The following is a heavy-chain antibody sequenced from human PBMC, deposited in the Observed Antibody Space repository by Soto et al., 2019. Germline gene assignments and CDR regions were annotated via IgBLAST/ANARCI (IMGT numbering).Heavy chain of an antibody. CDR2: VDHKGNP. CDR1: GASISDNNW. J-gene: IGHJ6*02. D-gene: IGHD3-10*01. V-gene: IGHV4-4*02. Sequence: QVQLQESGPGLVKPSGTLSLTCAVSGASISDNNWWTWVRQPPGKGRWGIGEVDHKGNPTDNPSLTSRVTISFDKSQNPFPLKLTSVTAADTAVYYCVRDRPEIWTFYDHYGLDVWGQGTTGTVSS. CDR3: VRDRPEIWTFYDHYGLDV.